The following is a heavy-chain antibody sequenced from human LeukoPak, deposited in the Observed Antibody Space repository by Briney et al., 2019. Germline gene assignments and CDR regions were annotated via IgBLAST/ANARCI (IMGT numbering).Heavy chain of an antibody. J-gene: IGHJ4*02. Sequence: GGSLRLSCAASGFTFSSYAMHWVRQAPGKGLEYVSAISSNGGSTYYANSVKGRFTISRDNSKNTLYLQMGGLRAEDTAVYYCARPWPAASSSRFDYWGQGTLVTVSS. V-gene: IGHV3-64*01. CDR3: ARPWPAASSSRFDY. CDR1: GFTFSSYA. CDR2: ISSNGGST. D-gene: IGHD2-2*01.